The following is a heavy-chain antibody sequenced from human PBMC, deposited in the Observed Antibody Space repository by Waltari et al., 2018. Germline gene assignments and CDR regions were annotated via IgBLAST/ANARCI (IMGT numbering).Heavy chain of an antibody. Sequence: EVQLVESGGGLIQPGGSLRLSCGASGFNINYNYMTWVRQAPGKGLEWVSVIYSGGRTDYPLSMKGRVTISRDTYKNLVFLEMKSLRAEDTAVYYCARGETAVLDYWGHGTLVTVSS. CDR1: GFNINYNY. J-gene: IGHJ4*01. CDR2: IYSGGRT. CDR3: ARGETAVLDY. D-gene: IGHD6-6*01. V-gene: IGHV3-53*01.